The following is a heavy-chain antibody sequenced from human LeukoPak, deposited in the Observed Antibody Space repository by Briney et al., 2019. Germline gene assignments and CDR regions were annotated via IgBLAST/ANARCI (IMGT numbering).Heavy chain of an antibody. J-gene: IGHJ4*02. D-gene: IGHD2-2*01. V-gene: IGHV3-11*01. CDR1: GFTFSDYY. CDR3: AKDPYCSSTSCYL. CDR2: ISSSGSTI. Sequence: GGSLRLSCAASGFTFSDYYMSWIRQAPGKGLEWVSYISSSGSTIYYADSVKGRFTISRDNSKNTLYLQMNSLRAEDTAVYYCAKDPYCSSTSCYLWGQGTLVTVSS.